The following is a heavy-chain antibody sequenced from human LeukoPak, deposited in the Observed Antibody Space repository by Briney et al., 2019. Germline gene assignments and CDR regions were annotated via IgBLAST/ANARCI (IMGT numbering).Heavy chain of an antibody. J-gene: IGHJ6*02. CDR2: INHSGST. Sequence: PSETLSLTCAVYGGSFSGYYWSWIRQPPGKGLEWIGEINHSGSTNYNPSFKSRVTMSADMSKKQFSLRLNSVTAADTAVYYCAREGGYSYGFDVWGQGTTVTVSS. CDR1: GGSFSGYY. CDR3: AREGGYSYGFDV. D-gene: IGHD2-21*01. V-gene: IGHV4-34*01.